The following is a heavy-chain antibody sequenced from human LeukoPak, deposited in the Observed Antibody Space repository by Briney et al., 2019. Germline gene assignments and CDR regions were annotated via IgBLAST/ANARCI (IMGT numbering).Heavy chain of an antibody. V-gene: IGHV3-9*01. CDR3: AKDLMRDRWFGES. CDR1: GFTFDDYA. CDR2: ITWNSDNI. D-gene: IGHD3-10*01. J-gene: IGHJ5*02. Sequence: PGGSLRLSCAASGFTFDDYAMHWVRQAPGKGLEWVSGITWNSDNIEYADSVKGRFTISKDTSRNTLYLQMNSLRAEDTAVYYCAKDLMRDRWFGESWGQGTLVTVSS.